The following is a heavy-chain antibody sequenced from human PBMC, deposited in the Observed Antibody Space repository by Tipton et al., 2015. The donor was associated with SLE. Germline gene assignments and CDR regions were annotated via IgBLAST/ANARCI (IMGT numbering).Heavy chain of an antibody. V-gene: IGHV4-38-2*02. D-gene: IGHD1-26*01. CDR1: DDSVSSAYY. J-gene: IGHJ4*02. CDR2: IYRTGTT. Sequence: TLSLTCIVSDDSVSSAYYWAWIRQPPGKGLQWIACIYRTGTTYVNPSLKSRVSMSMDTSNNRFSLTMTSLTVADTAVYYCARSWSGRREFDYWGPGTLDTVSS. CDR3: ARSWSGRREFDY.